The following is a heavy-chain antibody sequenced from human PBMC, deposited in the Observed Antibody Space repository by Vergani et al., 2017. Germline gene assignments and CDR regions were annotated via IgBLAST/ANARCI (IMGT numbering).Heavy chain of an antibody. CDR2: ITPFNGNT. Sequence: QVQLVQSGAEMKKPGASVKVSCKASGYTFTAYGISWVRQAPGQALEWMGWITPFNGNTNYAQKFQGRVTITADESTSTAYMELSSLRSEDTAVYYCATAYYYDSSKDYWGQGTLVTVSS. CDR3: ATAYYYDSSKDY. D-gene: IGHD3-22*01. V-gene: IGHV1-18*01. J-gene: IGHJ4*02. CDR1: GYTFTAYG.